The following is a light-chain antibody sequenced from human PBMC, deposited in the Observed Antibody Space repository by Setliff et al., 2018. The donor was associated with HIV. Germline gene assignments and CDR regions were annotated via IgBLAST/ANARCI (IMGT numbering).Light chain of an antibody. CDR3: QSYDRRLSGSGV. CDR2: GNN. CDR1: SSNIGAAYD. V-gene: IGLV1-40*01. Sequence: QSALTQPPAVSGAPGQRVVISCTGGSSNIGAAYDVHWYQVLPGRAPKLLVYGNNNRPSGVPDRFSGSKSGTSASLAITGLQAEDEADYFCQSYDRRLSGSGVFGTGTKVTVL. J-gene: IGLJ1*01.